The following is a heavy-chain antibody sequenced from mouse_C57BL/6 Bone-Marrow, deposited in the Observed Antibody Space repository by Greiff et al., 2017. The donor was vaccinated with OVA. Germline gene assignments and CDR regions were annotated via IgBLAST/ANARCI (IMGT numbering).Heavy chain of an antibody. CDR2: IHPNSGST. CDR3: ARSRKLGAWFAY. J-gene: IGHJ3*01. D-gene: IGHD4-1*01. V-gene: IGHV1-64*01. CDR1: GYTFTSYW. Sequence: QVQLQQPGAELVKPGASVKLSCKASGYTFTSYWMHWVKQRPGQGLEWIGMIHPNSGSTNYNEKFKSKATLTVDKSSSTAYMQLSSLTSEDSAVYYCARSRKLGAWFAYWGQGTLVTVSA.